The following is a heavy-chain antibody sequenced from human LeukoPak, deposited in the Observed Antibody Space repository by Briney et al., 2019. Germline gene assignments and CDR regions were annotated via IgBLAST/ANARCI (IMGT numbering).Heavy chain of an antibody. CDR2: IYSSGST. D-gene: IGHD4-11*01. Sequence: PSETLSLTCTVSGGSISGYYWSWIRQPPGKGLEWIGYIYSSGSTNYNPSLKSRVTISIDTSKNQFSLKLGSVTAADTAVYYCAREGTTVTHFDYWGQGTLVTVSS. CDR3: AREGTTVTHFDY. J-gene: IGHJ4*02. CDR1: GGSISGYY. V-gene: IGHV4-59*01.